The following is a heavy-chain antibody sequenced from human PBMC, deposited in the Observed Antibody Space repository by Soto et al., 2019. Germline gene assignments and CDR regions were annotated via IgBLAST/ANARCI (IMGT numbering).Heavy chain of an antibody. V-gene: IGHV4-4*02. CDR3: VHHGGDPYSHDF. CDR1: GGSLGSSNW. D-gene: IGHD2-15*01. J-gene: IGHJ4*01. CDR2: IFYSGST. Sequence: SQTLSLTCGVSGGSLGSSNWWSWVRQPPGKALEWLGEIFYSGSTKYNTSLNRRVTISADQSKNHLSLRLSSVTAAETAVYYCVHHGGDPYSHDFWRQGILVTVSS.